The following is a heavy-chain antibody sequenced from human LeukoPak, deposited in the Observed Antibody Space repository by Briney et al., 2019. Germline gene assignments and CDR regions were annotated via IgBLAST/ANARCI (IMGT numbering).Heavy chain of an antibody. Sequence: PGGSLRLSCAASGFTFSDYYMSWIRQAPGKGLEWVSYISSSGSTIYYADSVKGRFTISRDNSKNTLYLQMNSLRAEDTAVYYCAKDRVNYYDSSGYYYGSAFDIWGQGTMVTVSS. CDR3: AKDRVNYYDSSGYYYGSAFDI. CDR1: GFTFSDYY. V-gene: IGHV3-11*01. D-gene: IGHD3-22*01. J-gene: IGHJ3*02. CDR2: ISSSGSTI.